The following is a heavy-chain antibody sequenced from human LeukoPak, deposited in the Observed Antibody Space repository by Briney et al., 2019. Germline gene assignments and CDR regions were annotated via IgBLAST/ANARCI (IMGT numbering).Heavy chain of an antibody. V-gene: IGHV3-53*01. J-gene: IGHJ4*02. CDR2: IYSDGST. CDR3: ASSTIPYYFDY. D-gene: IGHD5/OR15-5a*01. Sequence: GGSLRLSCAASGFTVSSNYMSWVRQAPGKGLEWVSVIYSDGSTYYADSVKGRFTISRDNSKNTLYLQMNSLRAEDTAVYYCASSTIPYYFDYWGQGTLDTVSS. CDR1: GFTVSSNY.